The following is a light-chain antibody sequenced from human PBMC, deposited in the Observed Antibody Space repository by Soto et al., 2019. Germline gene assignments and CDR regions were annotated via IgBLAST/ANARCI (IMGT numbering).Light chain of an antibody. CDR3: QAWGSSTGV. Sequence: SYELTQPPSVSVSPGQTASITCSGDKLGDKYACWYQQKPGQSSVLVIYQDTKRPSGIPERFSGSNSGNTATLTITGTQAMDEADYYCQAWGSSTGVFGTGTKLTVL. CDR1: KLGDKY. V-gene: IGLV3-1*01. CDR2: QDT. J-gene: IGLJ1*01.